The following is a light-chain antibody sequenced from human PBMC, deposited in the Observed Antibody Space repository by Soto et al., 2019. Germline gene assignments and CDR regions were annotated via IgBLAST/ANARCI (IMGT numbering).Light chain of an antibody. CDR1: LGIRND. V-gene: IGKV1-6*02. J-gene: IGKJ4*01. CDR2: AAS. Sequence: IQLTQSPSSLSASIGDRVTITCRASLGIRNDLGWYQEKPGEAPRLLVYAASTLQSGVPSRFSGSGSGTEFTLTISSLQLEDFGTYYCLQDYNYPLTFGGGTRLEI. CDR3: LQDYNYPLT.